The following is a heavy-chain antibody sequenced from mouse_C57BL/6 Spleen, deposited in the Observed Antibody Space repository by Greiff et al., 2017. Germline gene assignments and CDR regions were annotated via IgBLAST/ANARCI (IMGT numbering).Heavy chain of an antibody. CDR1: GFSLTSYG. V-gene: IGHV2-4*01. J-gene: IGHJ4*01. Sequence: QVQLQQSGPGLVQPSQSLSITCTVSGFSLTSYGVHWVRPPPGKGLEWLGVIWSGGSTDYNAAFISRLSISKDNSKSQVFFKMNSLRADDTAIYYCVYDYDDGDYYAMDYWGQGTSVTVSS. D-gene: IGHD2-4*01. CDR2: IWSGGST. CDR3: VYDYDDGDYYAMDY.